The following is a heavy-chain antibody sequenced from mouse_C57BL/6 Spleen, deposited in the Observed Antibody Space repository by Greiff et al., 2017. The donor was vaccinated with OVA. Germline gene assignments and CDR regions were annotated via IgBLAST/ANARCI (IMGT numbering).Heavy chain of an antibody. V-gene: IGHV3-6*01. CDR2: ISYDGSN. CDR3: TYYGYEDWYFDV. D-gene: IGHD2-9*01. Sequence: EVQLLESGAGLVKPCQSVYLTCSVTGYAFTSGYYWKWNRQLPGNQLEWMGYISYDGSNNYNPSLKNRVSITRDTSKNHSFLKLNSVTTEDTATYYSTYYGYEDWYFDVWGTGTTVTVSS. J-gene: IGHJ1*03. CDR1: GYAFTSGYY.